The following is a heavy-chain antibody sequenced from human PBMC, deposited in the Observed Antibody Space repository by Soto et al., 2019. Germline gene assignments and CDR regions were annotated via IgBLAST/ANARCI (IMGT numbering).Heavy chain of an antibody. CDR2: ISAYNGNT. D-gene: IGHD6-19*01. CDR1: GYPFTSYG. V-gene: IGHV1-18*01. CDR3: ARNPPYNSGWSD. Sequence: ASVKVSCKTSGYPFTSYGISWVRQAPGQGLEWMGWISAYNGNTNYAQKLQGRVTMTTDTSTSTAYMELRSLRSDDTAVYYCARNPPYNSGWSDWGQGTLVTVSS. J-gene: IGHJ4*02.